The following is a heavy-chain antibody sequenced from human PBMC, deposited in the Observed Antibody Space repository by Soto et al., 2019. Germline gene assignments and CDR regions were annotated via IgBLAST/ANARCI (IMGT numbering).Heavy chain of an antibody. CDR1: GASISGFY. V-gene: IGHV4-4*07. CDR3: VRDGTKTLRDWFDP. CDR2: IYATGTT. J-gene: IGHJ5*02. Sequence: PSETLSLTCTVSGASISGFYWSWIRKSAGKGLEWIGRIYATGTTDYNPSLKSRVMMSVDTPKKQFSLKLRSVTAADTAVYYCVRDGTKTLRDWFDPWGQGSSVTVSS. D-gene: IGHD1-1*01.